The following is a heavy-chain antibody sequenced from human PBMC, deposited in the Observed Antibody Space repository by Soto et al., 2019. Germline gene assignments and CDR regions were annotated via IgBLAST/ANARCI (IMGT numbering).Heavy chain of an antibody. D-gene: IGHD3-10*01. Sequence: PGGSLRLSCAASGFTFSSYGMHWVRQAPGKGLEWVAVISYDGSNKYYADSVKGRFTISRDNSKNTLYLQMNSLRVEDTAVYYCARDRDYYKADYWGQGTLVTVSS. V-gene: IGHV3-30*03. CDR3: ARDRDYYKADY. J-gene: IGHJ4*01. CDR2: ISYDGSNK. CDR1: GFTFSSYG.